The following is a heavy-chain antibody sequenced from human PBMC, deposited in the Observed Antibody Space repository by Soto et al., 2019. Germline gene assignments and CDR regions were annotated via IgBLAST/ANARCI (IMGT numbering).Heavy chain of an antibody. V-gene: IGHV1-58*01. J-gene: IGHJ5*02. Sequence: SVKVSCKTSGFTFSSSAVHWVRQARGHRLQWIGWIDVGSANANYAQMLQERVTISRDMSTSTAYMELNSLRAEDTAVYYCAKFYGGNSAHTYTIDPWGQGTLVTVSS. CDR2: IDVGSANA. D-gene: IGHD2-21*02. CDR1: GFTFSSSA. CDR3: AKFYGGNSAHTYTIDP.